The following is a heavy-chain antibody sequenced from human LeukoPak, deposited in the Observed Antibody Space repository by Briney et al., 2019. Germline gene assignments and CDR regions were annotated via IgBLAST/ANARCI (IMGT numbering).Heavy chain of an antibody. CDR1: GFTLSNAW. CDR3: TTAYYYGSGSPRVY. J-gene: IGHJ4*02. V-gene: IGHV3-15*01. D-gene: IGHD3-10*01. Sequence: PGGSLRHSCAASGFTLSNAWMSWVRQAPGKGLEWVGRIKSKTDGGTTDYAAPVKGRFTTSRDDSKNTLYLQMNSRKTEDTAVYYCTTAYYYGSGSPRVYWGQGTLVTVSS. CDR2: IKSKTDGGTT.